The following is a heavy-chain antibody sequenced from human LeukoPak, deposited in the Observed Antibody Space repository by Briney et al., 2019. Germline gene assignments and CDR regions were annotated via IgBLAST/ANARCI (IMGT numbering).Heavy chain of an antibody. Sequence: GGSLRLSCAASGFTFSSYGMHWVRQAPGKGLEWVAVKSYDGSNKYYADSVKGRFTISRDNSKNTLYLQMNSLRAEDTAVYYCAKDGAAATTADYWGQGTLVTVSS. J-gene: IGHJ4*02. CDR3: AKDGAAATTADY. CDR2: KSYDGSNK. CDR1: GFTFSSYG. D-gene: IGHD6-13*01. V-gene: IGHV3-30*18.